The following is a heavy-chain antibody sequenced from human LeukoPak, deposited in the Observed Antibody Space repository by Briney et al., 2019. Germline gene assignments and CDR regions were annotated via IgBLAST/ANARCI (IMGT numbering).Heavy chain of an antibody. Sequence: GGSLRLSCAASGFTSSTYDIRWVRQARGKGREWVSSIGTAGDTYYAGSVRGRCTISRENVKNAFYLQMNSLRPGDTAVYSCARGPVVGITGTKGYFDYWGHGTLVTVSS. CDR3: ARGPVVGITGTKGYFDY. CDR2: IGTAGDT. D-gene: IGHD1-7*01. V-gene: IGHV3-13*01. CDR1: GFTSSTYD. J-gene: IGHJ4*01.